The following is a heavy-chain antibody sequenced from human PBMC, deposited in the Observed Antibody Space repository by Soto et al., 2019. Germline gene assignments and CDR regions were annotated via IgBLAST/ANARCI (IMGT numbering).Heavy chain of an antibody. J-gene: IGHJ4*02. CDR3: ARKIGGNAPFDD. CDR1: GHSMSGDVW. Sequence: HVQLRESGPGLVKPSDTLSLTCVVSGHSMSGDVWWGWIRQPPGRGLEWIGYTKPTGITDFNPSLVILVSMSVATSRNQLSLKLRSVTAGDTAVYYCARKIGGNAPFDDWGQGTLVTVSA. V-gene: IGHV4-28*01. CDR2: TKPTGIT. D-gene: IGHD2-15*01.